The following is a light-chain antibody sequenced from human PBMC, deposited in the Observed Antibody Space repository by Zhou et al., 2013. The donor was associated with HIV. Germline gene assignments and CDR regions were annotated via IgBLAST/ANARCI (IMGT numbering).Light chain of an antibody. CDR3: QQYGSSPFT. Sequence: EIVLTQSPGTLSLSPGERATLSCRASQSLSSTYLAWYQQKPGQAPRLLIYGASSRATGIPDRFSGSGSGTDFTLTISRLEPGDFAVYYCQQYGSSPFTFGPGTKVDIK. CDR1: QSLSSTY. V-gene: IGKV3-20*01. J-gene: IGKJ3*01. CDR2: GAS.